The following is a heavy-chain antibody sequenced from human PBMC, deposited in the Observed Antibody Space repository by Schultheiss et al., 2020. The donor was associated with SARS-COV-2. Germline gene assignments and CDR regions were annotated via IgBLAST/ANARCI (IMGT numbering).Heavy chain of an antibody. CDR3: ARDRAAAGFRNWYFDL. CDR1: GDSISTSKW. Sequence: SQTLSLTCAVSGDSISTSKWWSWVRQPPGKGLEWIGEVFHSGSTNYNPSLKSRVSISVDKSKNQFSLKLSSVTAADTAVYYCARDRAAAGFRNWYFDLWGRGTLVTVSS. CDR2: VFHSGST. J-gene: IGHJ2*01. V-gene: IGHV4-4*02. D-gene: IGHD6-13*01.